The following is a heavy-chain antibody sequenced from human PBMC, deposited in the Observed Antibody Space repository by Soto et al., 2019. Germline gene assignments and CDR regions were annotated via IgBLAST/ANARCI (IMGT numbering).Heavy chain of an antibody. V-gene: IGHV3-9*01. J-gene: IGHJ4*02. CDR3: AKDIDGWVAGFDF. Sequence: EVQLVESGGGLVQPGRSLRLSCAASGFSFDDYAMHWVRQAPGKGLEWISGITWHSGSIGYADSVKGRFTVSRDNARKSILLQMNSLRADDTALYSCAKDIDGWVAGFDFWGQGTLVIVSS. CDR1: GFSFDDYA. CDR2: ITWHSGSI. D-gene: IGHD6-19*01.